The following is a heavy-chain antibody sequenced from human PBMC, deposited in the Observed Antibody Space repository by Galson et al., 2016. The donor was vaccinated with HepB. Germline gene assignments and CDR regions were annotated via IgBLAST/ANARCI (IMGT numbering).Heavy chain of an antibody. Sequence: SVKVSCKASGYTFTSYGISWVRQAPGHGLEWMGWISTYNGNTNYAQKLRDRVTMTTDTSTSTATLEVRGLRSDDTAVYYCARGSGSYPTLNGYWGQGTLVAVSS. V-gene: IGHV1-18*01. CDR1: GYTFTSYG. CDR2: ISTYNGNT. CDR3: ARGSGSYPTLNGY. D-gene: IGHD3-16*02. J-gene: IGHJ4*02.